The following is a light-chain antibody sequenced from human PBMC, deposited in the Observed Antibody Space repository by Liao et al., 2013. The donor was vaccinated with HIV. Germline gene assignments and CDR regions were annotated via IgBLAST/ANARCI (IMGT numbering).Light chain of an antibody. V-gene: IGLV3-21*04. CDR3: QVWDSSSDHRV. CDR2: YDN. Sequence: SSELTQSPSVSVSPGQTASITCSGDYLGDKYASWYQHKPGQAPVLVIYYDNDRPSGIPERFSGSNSGNTATLTISRVEAGDEADYYCQVWDSSSDHRVFGGGTKLTVL. CDR1: YLGDKY. J-gene: IGLJ2*01.